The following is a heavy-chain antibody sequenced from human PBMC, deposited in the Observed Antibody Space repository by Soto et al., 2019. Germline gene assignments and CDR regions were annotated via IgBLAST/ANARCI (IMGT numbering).Heavy chain of an antibody. V-gene: IGHV1-58*01. J-gene: IGHJ5*02. CDR3: AADRSGSTGIRFDP. CDR1: GVTFTSSA. D-gene: IGHD6-19*01. Sequence: TSVKVSCKACGVTFTSSAVQWVRQARGQRLEWIGWIVVGSGNTNYAQKFQERVTITRDMSTSTAYMELSSLRSEDTAVYYCAADRSGSTGIRFDPWGQGTLVTVSS. CDR2: IVVGSGNT.